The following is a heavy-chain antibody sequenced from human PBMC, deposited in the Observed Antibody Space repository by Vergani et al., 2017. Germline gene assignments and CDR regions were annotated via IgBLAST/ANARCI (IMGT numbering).Heavy chain of an antibody. CDR1: GGSISSYY. CDR2: IYYSGST. V-gene: IGHV4-59*01. J-gene: IGHJ4*02. Sequence: QVQLQESGPGLVKPSETLSLTCTVSGGSISSYYWSWIRQPPGKGLEWIGYIYYSGSTNYNPSLKSRVTISVDTSKNQFSLKLSSVTAADTAVYYCARKDGYSYGYDYWGQGTLVTVSS. CDR3: ARKDGYSYGYDY. D-gene: IGHD5-18*01.